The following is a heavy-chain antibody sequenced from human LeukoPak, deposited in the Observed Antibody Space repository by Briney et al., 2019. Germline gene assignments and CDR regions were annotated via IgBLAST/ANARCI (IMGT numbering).Heavy chain of an antibody. V-gene: IGHV5-51*01. J-gene: IGHJ5*02. CDR2: IYPGDSDT. CDR1: GYSFTSYW. D-gene: IGHD1-26*01. CDR3: ARLHSGSYWDNWFDP. Sequence: GESLKISCKGSGYSFTSYWIGWVRQMPGKGLEWMGIIYPGDSDTRYSPSFQGQVTISADKSISTAYLQWSSLKASDTAMYYCARLHSGSYWDNWFDPWGQGTLVTVSS.